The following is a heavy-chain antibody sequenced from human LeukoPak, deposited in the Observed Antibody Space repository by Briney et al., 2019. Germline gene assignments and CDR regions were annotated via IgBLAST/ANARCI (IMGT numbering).Heavy chain of an antibody. CDR1: GFTFISYW. D-gene: IGHD3-10*01. CDR3: ARRFGEVGLYYYYYMDV. Sequence: GGSLRLSCAASGFTFISYWMHWVRQAPGKGLVWVSRINSDGSSTSYADSVKGRFTISRDNAKNTLYLQMNSLRAEDTAVYYCARRFGEVGLYYYYYMDVWGKGTTVTVSS. CDR2: INSDGSST. J-gene: IGHJ6*03. V-gene: IGHV3-74*01.